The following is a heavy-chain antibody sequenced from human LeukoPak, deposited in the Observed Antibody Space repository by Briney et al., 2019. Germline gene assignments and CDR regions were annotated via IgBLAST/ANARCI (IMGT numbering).Heavy chain of an antibody. D-gene: IGHD2-15*01. CDR1: GCSISSGVYY. V-gene: IGHV4-31*03. Sequence: SSQTLSLTCTVSGCSISSGVYYWNWLRQHPGKGLECVGYVYYSGSTSYNPSLKSRVTISVDTSKNQFSLKLSSVTAADTAVYYCARDSSAAATPHIDYWGQGTLVTVSS. J-gene: IGHJ4*02. CDR2: VYYSGST. CDR3: ARDSSAAATPHIDY.